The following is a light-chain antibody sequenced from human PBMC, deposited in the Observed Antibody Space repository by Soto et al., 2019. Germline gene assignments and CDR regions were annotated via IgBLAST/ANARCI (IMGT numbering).Light chain of an antibody. CDR2: DVR. CDR1: SSDVGGYNF. CDR3: CSYAGTYTLGV. J-gene: IGLJ3*02. V-gene: IGLV2-11*01. Sequence: QSALTQPRSVSGSPGQSVTISCTGTSSDVGGYNFVSWYQQFPGKAPKLIIYDVRKRPSGVPDRFSGSKSGNAASLTISGLQAEDDADYYCCSYAGTYTLGVFGGGTKLTVL.